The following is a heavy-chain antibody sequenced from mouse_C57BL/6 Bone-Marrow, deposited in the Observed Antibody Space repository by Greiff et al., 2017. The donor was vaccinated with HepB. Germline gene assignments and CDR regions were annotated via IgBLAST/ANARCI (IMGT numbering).Heavy chain of an antibody. Sequence: VQRVESGAELAKPGASVKLSCKASGYTFTSYWMHWVKQRPGQGLEWIGYINPSSGYTKYNQKFKDKATLTADKSSSTAYMQLSSLTYEDSAVYYCARDGSRRGNAMDYWGQGTSVTVSS. V-gene: IGHV1-7*01. J-gene: IGHJ4*01. CDR1: GYTFTSYW. CDR3: ARDGSRRGNAMDY. CDR2: INPSSGYT. D-gene: IGHD1-1*01.